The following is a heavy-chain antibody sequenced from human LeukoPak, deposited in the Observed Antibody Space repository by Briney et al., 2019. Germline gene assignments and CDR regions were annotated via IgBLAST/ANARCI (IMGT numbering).Heavy chain of an antibody. D-gene: IGHD3-22*01. CDR1: GGSISSTGHF. CDR2: IYYSGST. CDR3: ARVTGYMIEDYFDY. V-gene: IGHV4-39*01. Sequence: SETLSLTCTVSGGSISSTGHFWGWIRQPPGKGLEWIGRIYYSGSTYYNPSLKSRVTISVDTSKNQFSLKLSSVTAADTAVYYCARVTGYMIEDYFDYWGQGTLVTVSS. J-gene: IGHJ4*02.